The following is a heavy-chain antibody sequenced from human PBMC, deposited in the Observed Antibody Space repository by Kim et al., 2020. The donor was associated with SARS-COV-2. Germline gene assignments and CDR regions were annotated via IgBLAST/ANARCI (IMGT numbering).Heavy chain of an antibody. D-gene: IGHD6-13*01. Sequence: SETLSLTCTVSGGSISSYYWNWIRQPPGKGLEWIGYIYYSGSTNYNPSLKSRVTISVDTSKNQFSLKLSSVTAADTAVYYCARGGPPTPTAAGIDYWGQGTLVTVSS. CDR3: ARGGPPTPTAAGIDY. CDR2: IYYSGST. CDR1: GGSISSYY. J-gene: IGHJ4*02. V-gene: IGHV4-59*08.